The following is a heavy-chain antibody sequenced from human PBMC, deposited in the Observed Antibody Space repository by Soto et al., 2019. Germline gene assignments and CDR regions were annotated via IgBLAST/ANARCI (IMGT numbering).Heavy chain of an antibody. CDR1: GYTFTSYG. J-gene: IGHJ4*02. CDR2: ISDYNGNT. CDR3: AITTHGIAVAAPDY. D-gene: IGHD6-19*01. V-gene: IGHV1-18*01. Sequence: QVQLVQSGAEVKKPGASVKVSCKASGYTFTSYGISWVRQAPGQGLEWMGWISDYNGNTNYAQKLQGRVNMTTDTSTSTAYMELRSLRSDDTAVYYCAITTHGIAVAAPDYWGQGTLVTVSS.